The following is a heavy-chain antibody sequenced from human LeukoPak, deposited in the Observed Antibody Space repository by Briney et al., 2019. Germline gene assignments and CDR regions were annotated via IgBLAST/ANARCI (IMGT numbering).Heavy chain of an antibody. Sequence: GGSLRLSCAASGFTFSSYGMHWVRQAPGKGLEWVAVIWYDGSNKYYADSVKGRFTISRDNSKNTLYLQMNSLRPEDTAIYYCAWYGVTHGLDVWGQGTTVTVSS. CDR1: GFTFSSYG. V-gene: IGHV3-33*01. CDR3: AWYGVTHGLDV. CDR2: IWYDGSNK. D-gene: IGHD3-10*01. J-gene: IGHJ6*02.